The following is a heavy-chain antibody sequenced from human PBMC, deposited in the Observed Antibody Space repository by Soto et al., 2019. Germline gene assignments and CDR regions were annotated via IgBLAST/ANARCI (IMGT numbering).Heavy chain of an antibody. CDR3: ARGVSVGPGIAVAGDFDY. D-gene: IGHD6-19*01. Sequence: QVQLVESGGGVVQPGRSLRLSCAASGFTFSSYTMHWVRQAPGKGLEWVAVMSYDGSTKYYADSVRGRFTISRDHSKNTLYLQMNSLRAEDTAVYYCARGVSVGPGIAVAGDFDYWGQGTLVTVSS. CDR2: MSYDGSTK. V-gene: IGHV3-30-3*01. J-gene: IGHJ4*02. CDR1: GFTFSSYT.